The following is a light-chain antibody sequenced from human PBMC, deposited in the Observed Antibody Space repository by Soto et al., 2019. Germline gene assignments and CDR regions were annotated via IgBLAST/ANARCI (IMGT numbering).Light chain of an antibody. CDR1: QGVSSY. CDR2: DAS. CDR3: QQRSNWPLAWT. Sequence: EIVLTQSPATLSLSPGERATLSCRASQGVSSYLAWYQQKPGQAPRLLIYDASNRATGIPARVSGSGSGTNFTLTIISLDPEDFAVYYCQQRSNWPLAWTFGQWTKVDIK. V-gene: IGKV3-11*01. J-gene: IGKJ1*01.